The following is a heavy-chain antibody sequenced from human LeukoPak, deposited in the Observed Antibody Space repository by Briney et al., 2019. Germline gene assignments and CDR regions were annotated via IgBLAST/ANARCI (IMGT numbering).Heavy chain of an antibody. CDR2: IHSSGST. D-gene: IGHD5-24*01. Sequence: SETLSLTCTVSGGSISSYYWSWIRQPPGKGLEWIAYIHSSGSTNYNPSLKSRITISVDTSRNQFSLKLSSVTAADTAVCYCARTVAHGSADHWGQGTPVTVSS. V-gene: IGHV4-59*01. CDR3: ARTVAHGSADH. J-gene: IGHJ4*02. CDR1: GGSISSYY.